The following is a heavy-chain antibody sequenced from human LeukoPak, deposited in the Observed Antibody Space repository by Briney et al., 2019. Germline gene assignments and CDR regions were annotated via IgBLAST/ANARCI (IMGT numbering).Heavy chain of an antibody. Sequence: SETLSLTCAVSGYSISSGYYWGWIRQPPGKGLEWIGSIYHSGSTYYNPSLKSRVTIFVDTSKNQFSLKLNSVTAAGTAVYYCARHSRGLDYWGQGTLVTVSS. CDR2: IYHSGST. J-gene: IGHJ4*02. CDR3: ARHSRGLDY. D-gene: IGHD6-19*01. CDR1: GYSISSGYY. V-gene: IGHV4-38-2*01.